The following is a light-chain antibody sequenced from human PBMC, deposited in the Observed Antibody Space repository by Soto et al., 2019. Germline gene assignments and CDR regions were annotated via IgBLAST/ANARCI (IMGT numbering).Light chain of an antibody. V-gene: IGLV2-11*01. CDR2: DVN. J-gene: IGLJ1*01. CDR1: SSDVANYKY. Sequence: QSALTQPRSVSGSPGQSVTMSCTRTSSDVANYKYVSWYQQHPGKAPKLMIYDVNKRPSGVPYRFSGSKSGNTASLTISGLQAEDEADYYCCSYAGTYAGVFGTGTKVTVL. CDR3: CSYAGTYAGV.